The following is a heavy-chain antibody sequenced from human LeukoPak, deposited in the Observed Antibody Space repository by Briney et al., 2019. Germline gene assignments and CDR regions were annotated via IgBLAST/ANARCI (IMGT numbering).Heavy chain of an antibody. CDR3: ARVPGIVITHYAFDI. V-gene: IGHV4-34*01. Sequence: SETLSLTCAVYGGSFSGYYWSWIRQPPGKGREWIGEINHSGRIQYNPSLKSRVTISVDTSKNQFSLNLSSVTAVDTAVYYCARVPGIVITHYAFDIWGQGTMVTVSS. J-gene: IGHJ3*02. CDR2: INHSGRI. D-gene: IGHD3-16*01. CDR1: GGSFSGYY.